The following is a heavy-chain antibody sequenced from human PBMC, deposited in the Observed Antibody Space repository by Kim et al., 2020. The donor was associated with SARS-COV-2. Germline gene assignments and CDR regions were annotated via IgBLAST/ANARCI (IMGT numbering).Heavy chain of an antibody. Sequence: TYTPSLKSRVTITVDTSKNQFSLKLSSVTAADTAVYYCARKYYYDSSGFNWGQGTLVTVSS. CDR3: ARKYYYDSSGFN. V-gene: IGHV4-59*01. J-gene: IGHJ4*02. D-gene: IGHD3-22*01.